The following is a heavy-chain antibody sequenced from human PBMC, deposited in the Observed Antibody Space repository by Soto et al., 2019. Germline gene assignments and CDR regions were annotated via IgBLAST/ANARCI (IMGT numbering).Heavy chain of an antibody. V-gene: IGHV4-61*03. CDR2: ISYTGRT. D-gene: IGHD7-27*01. Sequence: ESLSLTCIVSGDSVTSGSYYWTWLRQPPGKGLEWIGYISYTGRTKYNPSLQSRVTISVDTSKNDFSLNLSSVTAADTAVYFCAREWGLLPYYVMNVWGHGTAVTVSS. CDR3: AREWGLLPYYVMNV. CDR1: GDSVTSGSYY. J-gene: IGHJ6*02.